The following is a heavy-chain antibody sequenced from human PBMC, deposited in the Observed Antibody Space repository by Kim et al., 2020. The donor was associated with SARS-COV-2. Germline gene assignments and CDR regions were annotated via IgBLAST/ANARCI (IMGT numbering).Heavy chain of an antibody. CDR1: GGSFSGYY. V-gene: IGHV4-34*01. CDR2: INHSGST. Sequence: SETLSLTCAVYGGSFSGYYWSWIRQPPGKGLEWIGEINHSGSTNYNPSLKSRVTISVDTSKNQFSLKLSSVTAADTAVYYCARPFYYYDSSGYYQDAFD. D-gene: IGHD3-22*01. J-gene: IGHJ3*02. CDR3: ARPFYYYDSSGYYQDAFD.